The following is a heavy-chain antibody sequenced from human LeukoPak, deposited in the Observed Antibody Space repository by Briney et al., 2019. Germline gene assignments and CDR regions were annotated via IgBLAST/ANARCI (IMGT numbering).Heavy chain of an antibody. J-gene: IGHJ6*03. V-gene: IGHV4-39*07. CDR1: GGSISSSSYY. CDR2: IYYSGST. D-gene: IGHD3-16*01. CDR3: ARDMRSPYYYYYMDV. Sequence: PSETLSLTCTVSGGSISSSSYYWGWIRQPPGKGLEWIGSIYYSGSTYYIPSLKSRVTISVDTSKNQFSLKLSSVTAADTAVYYCARDMRSPYYYYYMDVWGKGTTVTVSS.